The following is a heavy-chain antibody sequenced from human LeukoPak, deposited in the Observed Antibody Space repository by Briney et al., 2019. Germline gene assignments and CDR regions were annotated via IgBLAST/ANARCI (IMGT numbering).Heavy chain of an antibody. D-gene: IGHD1-1*01. V-gene: IGHV3-48*01. J-gene: IGHJ4*02. CDR2: ISSSGTTI. Sequence: PGGSLRLSCAASGFTFRTSGMNWVRQAPGKGLEWVSYISSSGTTISYAQSVKGRFTITRDNAQNSLYLQMNSLRAEDTAVYYCARVGSYGTYYFDYWGQGTLVTVSS. CDR3: ARVGSYGTYYFDY. CDR1: GFTFRTSG.